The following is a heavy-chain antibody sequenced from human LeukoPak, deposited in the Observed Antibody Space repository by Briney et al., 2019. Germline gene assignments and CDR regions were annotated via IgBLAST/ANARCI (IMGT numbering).Heavy chain of an antibody. Sequence: SVTLSLTCAISGDSVSNDNGAWNWLRQSPSRGLEWLGRTCYRSKLNNDYALSVRSRIIFTADTAKHQSSLQLNSVAPEDTAVYYCARSQLHRAVPWYWVVFDIRGQGTVVTVSS. D-gene: IGHD2-8*02. CDR3: ARSQLHRAVPWYWVVFDI. CDR2: TCYRSKLNN. J-gene: IGHJ3*02. V-gene: IGHV6-1*01. CDR1: GDSVSNDNGA.